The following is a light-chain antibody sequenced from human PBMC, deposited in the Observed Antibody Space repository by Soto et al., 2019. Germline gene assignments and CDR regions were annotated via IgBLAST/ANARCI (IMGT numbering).Light chain of an antibody. Sequence: QSALTQPASVSGSPGQSITISCTGTSSDVGGYNYVSWYQHHPDKAPKLMIYEVSNRPSGVSNRFSGSKSGSTASLTISGLQAEDEADYYCSSYTSTSTSHVVFGGGTQLTVL. V-gene: IGLV2-14*01. J-gene: IGLJ2*01. CDR1: SSDVGGYNY. CDR2: EVS. CDR3: SSYTSTSTSHVV.